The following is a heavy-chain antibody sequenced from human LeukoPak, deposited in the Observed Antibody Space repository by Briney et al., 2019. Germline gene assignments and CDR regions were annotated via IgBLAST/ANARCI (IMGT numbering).Heavy chain of an antibody. CDR1: GYTFSSYG. V-gene: IGHV1-18*01. Sequence: ASVKVSCKASGYTFSSYGLNWVRQAPGQGLEWMGWISPNTGFTYYAQKLQGRVTMTTDTSTSTAYMELRSLRYDDTAVYYCARASVWGSYFFDYWGQGTLVTVSS. J-gene: IGHJ4*02. CDR3: ARASVWGSYFFDY. D-gene: IGHD3-16*01. CDR2: ISPNTGFT.